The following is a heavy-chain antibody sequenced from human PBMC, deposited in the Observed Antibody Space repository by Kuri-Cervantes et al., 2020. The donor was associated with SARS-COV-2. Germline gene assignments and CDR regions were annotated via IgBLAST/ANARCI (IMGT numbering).Heavy chain of an antibody. V-gene: IGHV3-30*02. D-gene: IGHD3-22*01. CDR2: IRYDGSNQ. CDR1: GFTFSSYG. J-gene: IGHJ4*02. CDR3: AKAGPYYYDSSGYPIDY. Sequence: LSLTCATPGFTFSSYGMHWVRQAPGKGLEWVTFIRYDGSNQYYGDSVKGRFTISRDSSKNTLYLQMNSLRAEDTAVYHCAKAGPYYYDSSGYPIDYWGQGTLVTVSS.